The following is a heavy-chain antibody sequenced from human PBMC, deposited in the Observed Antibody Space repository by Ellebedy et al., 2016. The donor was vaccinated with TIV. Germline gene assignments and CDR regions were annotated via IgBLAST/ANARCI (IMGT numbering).Heavy chain of an antibody. D-gene: IGHD3-16*01. CDR1: GGSISSSSYY. CDR2: IYYSGST. J-gene: IGHJ4*02. CDR3: ARGYYDYVWGSFGLPDY. V-gene: IGHV4-39*01. Sequence: MPGGSLRLSCTVSGGSISSSSYYWGWIRQPPGKGLEWIGSIYYSGSTYYNPSLKSRVTISVDTSKNQFSLKLSSVTAADTAVYYCARGYYDYVWGSFGLPDYWGQGTLVTVSS.